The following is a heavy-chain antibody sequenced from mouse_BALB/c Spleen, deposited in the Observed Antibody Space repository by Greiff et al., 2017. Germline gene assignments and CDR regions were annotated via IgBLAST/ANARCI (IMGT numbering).Heavy chain of an antibody. D-gene: IGHD2-14*01. V-gene: IGHV1-7*01. CDR1: GYTFTSYW. Sequence: VQLQQSGAELAKPGASVKMSCKASGYTFTSYWMHWVKQRPGQGLEWIGYINPSTGYTEYNQKFKDKATLTADKSSSTAYMQLSSLTSEDSAVYYCARSYRYDVPYWGQRTLVTVSA. CDR2: INPSTGYT. J-gene: IGHJ3*01. CDR3: ARSYRYDVPY.